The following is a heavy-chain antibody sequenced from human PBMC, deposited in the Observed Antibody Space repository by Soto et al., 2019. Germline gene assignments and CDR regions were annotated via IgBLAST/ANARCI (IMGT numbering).Heavy chain of an antibody. V-gene: IGHV1-2*02. CDR3: AGEGSLAYHYGLDV. Sequence: APATIDCTASTYFFPEYYVQWLRQAPGQGLEWLGCINANNGGTHYAQKFQGRVTMTRDTSISTAYMELSRLTSDDTAVYYCAGEGSLAYHYGLDVWGQGIKVTFSS. J-gene: IGHJ6*02. CDR1: TYFFPEYY. CDR2: INANNGGT.